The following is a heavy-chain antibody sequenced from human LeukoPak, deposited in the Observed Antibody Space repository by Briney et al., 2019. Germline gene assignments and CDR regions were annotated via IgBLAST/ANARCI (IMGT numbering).Heavy chain of an antibody. CDR3: ARDPDPYRYYYMDV. Sequence: ASVKVSCKASGGTFSSYAISWVRQAPGQGLEWMGGIIPIFGTANYAQKFQGRVTITADESTSTAYMELSSLRSEDTAVYYCARDPDPYRYYYMDVWGKGTTVTVSS. CDR2: IIPIFGTA. CDR1: GGTFSSYA. D-gene: IGHD3-16*02. J-gene: IGHJ6*03. V-gene: IGHV1-69*13.